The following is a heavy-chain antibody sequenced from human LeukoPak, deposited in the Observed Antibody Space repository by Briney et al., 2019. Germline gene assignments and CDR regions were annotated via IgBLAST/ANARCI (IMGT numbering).Heavy chain of an antibody. D-gene: IGHD6-19*01. CDR1: GGSISSSSYY. J-gene: IGHJ4*02. CDR3: ARAHTQWLVLNY. Sequence: SETLSLTCTVSGGSISSSSYYWGWIRQPPGKGLEWIGSIYYSGSTYYNPSLKSRVTISVDTSKNQFSLKLSSVTAADTAVYYCARAHTQWLVLNYWGQGTLVTVSS. CDR2: IYYSGST. V-gene: IGHV4-39*07.